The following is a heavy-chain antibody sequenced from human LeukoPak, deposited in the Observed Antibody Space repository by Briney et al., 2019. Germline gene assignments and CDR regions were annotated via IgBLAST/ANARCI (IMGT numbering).Heavy chain of an antibody. CDR1: GFTFGSYA. V-gene: IGHV3-21*01. J-gene: IGHJ4*02. D-gene: IGHD1-26*01. CDR2: ISSTSSNI. CDR3: ASARYSEN. Sequence: GGSLRLSCAASGFTFGSYAMNWVRQAPGKGLEWVSSISSTSSNIYYADSVKGRFTISRGNAKNSLYLQMNSLRAEDTAVYYCASARYSENWGQGTLVTVSS.